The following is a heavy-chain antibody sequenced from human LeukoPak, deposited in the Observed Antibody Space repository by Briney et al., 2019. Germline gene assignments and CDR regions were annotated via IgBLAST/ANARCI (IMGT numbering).Heavy chain of an antibody. Sequence: PGGSLRLSCAASGFIFSNYAMTWVRQAPGKGLEWVSTISGSGVSTYYADSVKGRFSISRDNSKNTVYLQMSDLRAEDTAVYYCAKITKATTSNYWGQETLVTVSS. V-gene: IGHV3-23*01. CDR1: GFIFSNYA. CDR3: AKITKATTSNY. D-gene: IGHD4-17*01. J-gene: IGHJ4*02. CDR2: ISGSGVST.